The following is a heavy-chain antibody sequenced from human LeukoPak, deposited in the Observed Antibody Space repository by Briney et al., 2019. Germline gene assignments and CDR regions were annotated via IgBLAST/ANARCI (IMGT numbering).Heavy chain of an antibody. Sequence: KPSETLSLTCTVSGDSISSYYWSWIRQPPGKGLDWIGYIHYSGNSNYNPSLKSRVTISVDPSKNQFSLKLSSVTAADTAMYFCARVDGYNYGSFDPWGQGTLVGVSS. CDR2: IHYSGNS. D-gene: IGHD3-10*01. V-gene: IGHV4-59*01. CDR3: ARVDGYNYGSFDP. CDR1: GDSISSYY. J-gene: IGHJ5*02.